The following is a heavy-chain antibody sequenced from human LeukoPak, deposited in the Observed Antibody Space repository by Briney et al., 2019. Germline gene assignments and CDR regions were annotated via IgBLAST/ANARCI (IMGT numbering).Heavy chain of an antibody. D-gene: IGHD3-22*01. Sequence: PGRSLRLSCAASGFTFSSYGMHWVRQAPGKGLEWVAVISYDGSNKYYADSVKGRFTISRDNSKNTLYLQMNSLRAEDTAVYYCAKDQTYYYDSSGQWDPYYFDYWGQGTLVTVSS. CDR2: ISYDGSNK. CDR3: AKDQTYYYDSSGQWDPYYFDY. CDR1: GFTFSSYG. J-gene: IGHJ4*02. V-gene: IGHV3-30*18.